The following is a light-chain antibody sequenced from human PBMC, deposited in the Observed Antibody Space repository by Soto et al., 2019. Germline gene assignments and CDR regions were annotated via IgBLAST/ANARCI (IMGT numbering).Light chain of an antibody. V-gene: IGKV3-20*01. CDR3: QQYAGSPYT. J-gene: IGKJ5*01. CDR1: QSVSSNY. Sequence: ESVLTQSQCTLSLSPGPRSTLSCRASQSVSSNYLAWYQQKHGQSPRVXIYGATNRATGIPDRFSGSVYGTDFNLSISRLETEDFAVYYCQQYAGSPYTFGQGTRLEIK. CDR2: GAT.